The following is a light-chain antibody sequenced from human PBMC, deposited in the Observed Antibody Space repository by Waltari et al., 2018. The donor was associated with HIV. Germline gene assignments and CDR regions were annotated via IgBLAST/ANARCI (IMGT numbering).Light chain of an antibody. CDR2: HNS. CDR3: QVWGSSVDLS. CDR1: NMGRQS. V-gene: IGLV3-21*04. Sequence: SYVLTQPPSVSVAPGKTAMISCDTGNMGRQSVPWYQQKAGLAPVLVISHNSERPSGIPERFSGSNSGNTATLTITGVEAGDEADYYCQVWGSSVDLSFGAGTKLTVL. J-gene: IGLJ2*01.